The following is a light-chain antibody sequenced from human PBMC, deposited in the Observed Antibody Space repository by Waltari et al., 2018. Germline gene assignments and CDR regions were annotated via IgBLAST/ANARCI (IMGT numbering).Light chain of an antibody. Sequence: EIVLTQSPGSLSSSPGERVTLSCRASQSVSRALAWYQQKPGQAPRLLIFGASNRATGIPDRFSGSGSGTDFSLTISSLDPEDFAVYYCQHYVRLPATFGRGTKVEIK. CDR3: QHYVRLPAT. V-gene: IGKV3-20*01. CDR2: GAS. CDR1: QSVSRA. J-gene: IGKJ1*01.